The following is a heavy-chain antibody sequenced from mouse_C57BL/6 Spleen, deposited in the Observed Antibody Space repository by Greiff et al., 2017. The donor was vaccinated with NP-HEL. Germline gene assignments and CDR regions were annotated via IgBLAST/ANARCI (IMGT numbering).Heavy chain of an antibody. CDR3: APMVTPYFDY. Sequence: EVQLQQSGPELVKPGASVKISCKASGYTFTDYYMNWVKQSHGKSLEWIGDINPNNGGTSYNQKFKGKATLTVDKSSSTAYMELRSLTSEDSAVYYCAPMVTPYFDYWGQGTTLTVSS. D-gene: IGHD2-2*01. CDR2: INPNNGGT. V-gene: IGHV1-26*01. J-gene: IGHJ2*01. CDR1: GYTFTDYY.